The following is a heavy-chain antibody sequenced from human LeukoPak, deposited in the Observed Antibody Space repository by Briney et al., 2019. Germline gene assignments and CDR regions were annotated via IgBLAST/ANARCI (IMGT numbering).Heavy chain of an antibody. Sequence: PSXXLSLTCTVSGGSISSYYWSWIRQPPGKGLEWIGYIYYSGSTNYNPSLKSRVTISVDTSKNQFSLKLSSVTAADTAVYYCARDLSHWFDPWGQGTLVTVSS. J-gene: IGHJ5*02. D-gene: IGHD3-9*01. CDR1: GGSISSYY. V-gene: IGHV4-59*01. CDR2: IYYSGST. CDR3: ARDLSHWFDP.